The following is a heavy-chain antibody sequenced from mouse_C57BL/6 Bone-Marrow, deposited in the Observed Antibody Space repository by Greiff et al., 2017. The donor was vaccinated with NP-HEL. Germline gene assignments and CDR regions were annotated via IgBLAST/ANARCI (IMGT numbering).Heavy chain of an antibody. J-gene: IGHJ2*01. D-gene: IGHD2-14*01. CDR1: GYTFTSYW. CDR2: IHPNSGST. CDR3: ARYVLEDYYFDY. V-gene: IGHV1-64*01. Sequence: QVQLQQPGAELVKPGASVKLSCKASGYTFTSYWMHWVKQRPGQGLEWIGMIHPNSGSTNYHEKFKSKAPLTVDKSSSTAYMQLSSLTSEDSAVYYCARYVLEDYYFDYWGQGTTLTVSS.